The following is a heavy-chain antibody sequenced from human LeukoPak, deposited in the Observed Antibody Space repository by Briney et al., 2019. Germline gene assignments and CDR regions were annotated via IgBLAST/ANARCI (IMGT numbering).Heavy chain of an antibody. V-gene: IGHV4-59*08. CDR2: IYGSGNT. CDR1: GDSISSYY. Sequence: SETLSLTCTASGDSISSYYWTWIRQPPGKGLEWLGYIYGSGNTNYNPSLNSRVIMSLDASKNQCSLNLRSVTAADTALYFCARHRAYDSPFDFWGQGTLVTVSS. D-gene: IGHD5-12*01. J-gene: IGHJ4*02. CDR3: ARHRAYDSPFDF.